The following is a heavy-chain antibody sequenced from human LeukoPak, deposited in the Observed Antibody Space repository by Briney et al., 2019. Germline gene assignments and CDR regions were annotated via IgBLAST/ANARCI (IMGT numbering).Heavy chain of an antibody. V-gene: IGHV3-33*01. CDR3: TRGLGKYCSGGSCYSTVGFDY. CDR1: GFTFSSYG. J-gene: IGHJ4*02. D-gene: IGHD2-15*01. Sequence: PGGSLRLSCAASGFTFSSYGMHWVRQAPGKGLEWVAVIWYDGSNKYYADSVKGRFTISRDNSKNTLYLQINSLRAEGTAVYYCTRGLGKYCSGGSCYSTVGFDYWGQGTLVTVSS. CDR2: IWYDGSNK.